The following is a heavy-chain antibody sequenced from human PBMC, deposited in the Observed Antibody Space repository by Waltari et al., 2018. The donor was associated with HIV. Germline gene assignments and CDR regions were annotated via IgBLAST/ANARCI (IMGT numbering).Heavy chain of an antibody. CDR1: G. J-gene: IGHJ4*02. Sequence: GMHWVRQPPGKGLECVAVIWYDGSTTYYVDSVKGRFSIARDNSNNTLYLQMNSLRVEDTAVSYCGGGPNFFDYWGQGTLVTVSS. CDR2: IWYDGSTT. V-gene: IGHV3-33*01. CDR3: GGGPNFFDY. D-gene: IGHD3-16*01.